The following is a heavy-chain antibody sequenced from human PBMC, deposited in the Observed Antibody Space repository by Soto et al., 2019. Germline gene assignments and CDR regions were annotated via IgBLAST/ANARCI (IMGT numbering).Heavy chain of an antibody. CDR3: ARDPAIYSGKFDYGLDV. CDR2: IGTRGRTI. CDR1: GFTFSNYE. Sequence: GGSLRLSCAASGFTFSNYEMNWVRQAPGKGLEWVSYIGTRGRTIYYADSVKGRFTISRDNAKNSLYLQMNSLRAEDTAVYYCARDPAIYSGKFDYGLDVWGQGTTVTVSS. J-gene: IGHJ6*02. D-gene: IGHD4-4*01. V-gene: IGHV3-48*03.